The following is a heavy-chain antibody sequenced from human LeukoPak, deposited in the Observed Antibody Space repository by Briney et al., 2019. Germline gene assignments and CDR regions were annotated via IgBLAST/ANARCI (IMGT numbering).Heavy chain of an antibody. CDR2: ISYDGSNK. D-gene: IGHD3-10*01. J-gene: IGHJ6*02. V-gene: IGHV3-30*03. Sequence: PGGSLRLSCAASGFTFSSYGMHWVRQAPGKGLEWVTVISYDGSNKYYADSVKGRFTISRDNSKNTLYLQMNSLRAEDTAVYYCARGPIKYYYYGMDVWGQGTTVTVSS. CDR3: ARGPIKYYYYGMDV. CDR1: GFTFSSYG.